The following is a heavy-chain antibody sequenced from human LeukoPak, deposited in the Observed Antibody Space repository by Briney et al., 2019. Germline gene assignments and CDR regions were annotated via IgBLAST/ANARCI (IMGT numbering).Heavy chain of an antibody. CDR3: ARLGITMTSWNWFDP. D-gene: IGHD3-22*01. J-gene: IGHJ5*02. CDR2: IYPGDSDT. CDR1: GYSFTSYW. V-gene: IGHV5-51*01. Sequence: GESLKISCKGSGYSFTSYWIGWVRQMPGKGLEWMGIIYPGDSDTRYSPSFQGEITISADKSISTAYLQWSSLKASDTAMYYCARLGITMTSWNWFDPWGQGTLVTVSS.